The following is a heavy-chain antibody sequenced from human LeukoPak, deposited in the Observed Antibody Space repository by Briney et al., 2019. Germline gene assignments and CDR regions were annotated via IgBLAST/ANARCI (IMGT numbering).Heavy chain of an antibody. CDR2: IYYSGST. CDR1: GGSINSYY. Sequence: SETLSLTCTVSGGSINSYYWSWIRQPPGKGLEWIGYIYYSGSTNYNPSLKSRVTISVDTSKNQFSLKLSSVTAADTAVYYCARGSMYYDILTGSDPWGQGTLVTVPS. CDR3: ARGSMYYDILTGSDP. J-gene: IGHJ5*02. V-gene: IGHV4-59*12. D-gene: IGHD3-9*01.